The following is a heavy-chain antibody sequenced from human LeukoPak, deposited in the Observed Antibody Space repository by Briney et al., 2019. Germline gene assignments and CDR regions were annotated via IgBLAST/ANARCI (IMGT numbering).Heavy chain of an antibody. Sequence: GRSLRLSCAASGVTFSIYAMHWVRQAPGKGLEWVADISYVGSNKYYADSVKGRFTTSRDNSKNTLYLQMNSLRAEDTAVYYCARGRQGYYDSSGYYPWDFDYWGGRTVVPVS. D-gene: IGHD3-22*01. CDR2: ISYVGSNK. CDR3: ARGRQGYYDSSGYYPWDFDY. V-gene: IGHV3-30-3*01. CDR1: GVTFSIYA. J-gene: IGHJ4*02.